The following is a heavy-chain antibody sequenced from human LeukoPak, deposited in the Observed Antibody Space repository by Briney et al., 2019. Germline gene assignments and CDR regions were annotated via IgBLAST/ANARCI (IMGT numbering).Heavy chain of an antibody. CDR3: ATSRGLHYFDY. V-gene: IGHV4-34*01. D-gene: IGHD3-10*01. CDR2: INHSGST. Sequence: SETLSLTCAVYGGSFSGYYWSWIRQPPGKGLEWIGEINHSGSTNYNPSLKSRVTISVDTSKNQFSLKLSSVTAADTAVYYCATSRGLHYFDYWGQGTLVTVSS. J-gene: IGHJ4*02. CDR1: GGSFSGYY.